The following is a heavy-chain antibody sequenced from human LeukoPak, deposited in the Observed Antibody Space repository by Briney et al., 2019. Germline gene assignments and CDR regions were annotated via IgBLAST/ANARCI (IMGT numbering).Heavy chain of an antibody. CDR3: AKDHTYSSGLYNWFDP. V-gene: IGHV3-48*03. J-gene: IGHJ5*02. Sequence: GGSLRLSCAASGFTFSSYEMNWVRQAPGKGLEWVSYISSSGSTIYYADSVKGRFTISRDNAKNSLYLQMNSLRAEDTAVYYCAKDHTYSSGLYNWFDPWGQGTLVTVSS. D-gene: IGHD6-19*01. CDR2: ISSSGSTI. CDR1: GFTFSSYE.